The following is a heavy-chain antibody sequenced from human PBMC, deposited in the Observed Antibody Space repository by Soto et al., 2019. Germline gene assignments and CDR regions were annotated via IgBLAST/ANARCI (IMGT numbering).Heavy chain of an antibody. D-gene: IGHD3-22*01. V-gene: IGHV1-69*12. Sequence: QVQLVQSGAEVKKPGSSVKVSCKASGGTFSSYAISWVRQAPGQGLEWMGGIIPIFGTANYAQKFQGRVTITADESTSTAYMALSSQRSEDTAVYYCARDPKTYYYDSSGPTYDAFDIWGQGTMVTVSS. CDR1: GGTFSSYA. J-gene: IGHJ3*02. CDR2: IIPIFGTA. CDR3: ARDPKTYYYDSSGPTYDAFDI.